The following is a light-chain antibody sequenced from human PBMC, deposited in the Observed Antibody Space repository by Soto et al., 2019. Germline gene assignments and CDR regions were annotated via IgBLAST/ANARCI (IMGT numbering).Light chain of an antibody. CDR2: GAS. V-gene: IGKV3-20*01. CDR3: QQYGSSPLT. CDR1: QSVSISF. J-gene: IGKJ4*01. Sequence: EIVLTHSPGTLSLSPGERATLSCRASQSVSISFLAWYQQKPGQAPRLLIYGASSRATGIPDRFSGSGSGTDFTLTISRLEPEDVAVYYCQQYGSSPLTFGGGTKVEIK.